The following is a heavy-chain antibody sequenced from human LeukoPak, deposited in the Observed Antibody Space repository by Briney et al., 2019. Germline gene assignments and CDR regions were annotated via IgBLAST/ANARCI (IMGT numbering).Heavy chain of an antibody. CDR2: ISYDGSNK. Sequence: GGSLRLSCAASGFTFSSYAMHWVRQAPGKGLEWVAFISYDGSNKYYADSVKGRFTISRDNSKNTLYLQMNSLRAEDTAVYYCARDQSSPKQGYYYYGMDVWGQGTTVTVSS. V-gene: IGHV3-30-3*01. CDR3: ARDQSSPKQGYYYYGMDV. D-gene: IGHD2-2*01. CDR1: GFTFSSYA. J-gene: IGHJ6*02.